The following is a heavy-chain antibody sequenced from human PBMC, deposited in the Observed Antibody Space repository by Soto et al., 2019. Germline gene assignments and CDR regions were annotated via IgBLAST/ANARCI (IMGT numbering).Heavy chain of an antibody. CDR1: GYTFTSYA. J-gene: IGHJ6*02. D-gene: IGHD3-10*01. CDR2: INAGNGNT. CDR3: ARDGGHPLWFGELGNYGMDV. V-gene: IGHV1-3*05. Sequence: QVQLVQSGAEEKKPGASVKVSCKASGYTFTSYAMHWVRQAPGQRLEWMGWINAGNGNTKYSQKFQGRVTITRDTSASTAYMELSSLRSEDTAVYYCARDGGHPLWFGELGNYGMDVWGQGTTVTVSS.